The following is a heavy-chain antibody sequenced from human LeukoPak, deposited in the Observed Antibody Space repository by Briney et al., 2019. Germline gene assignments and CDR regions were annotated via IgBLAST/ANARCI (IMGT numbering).Heavy chain of an antibody. CDR1: GFTVSSNY. CDR3: ARGDYGDPDAFDI. V-gene: IGHV3-66*01. Sequence: PGGSLRLSCAASGFTVSSNYMCWVRQAPGKGLEWVSVIYSGGSTYYADSVKGRFTISRDNSKNTLYLQMNSLRAEDTAVYYCARGDYGDPDAFDIWGQGTMVTVSS. CDR2: IYSGGST. D-gene: IGHD4-17*01. J-gene: IGHJ3*02.